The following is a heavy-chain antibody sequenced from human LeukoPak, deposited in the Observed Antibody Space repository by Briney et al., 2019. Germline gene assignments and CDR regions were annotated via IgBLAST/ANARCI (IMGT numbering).Heavy chain of an antibody. V-gene: IGHV3-33*06. D-gene: IGHD5-18*01. Sequence: GGSLRLSCAASGFTFSSYGMHWVRQAPGKGPEWVAVIWYDGSNKYYADSVKGRFTISRDNSKNTLYLQMNSLRAEDTAVYYCAKAQDTAMALDYWGQGTLVTVSS. J-gene: IGHJ4*02. CDR1: GFTFSSYG. CDR3: AKAQDTAMALDY. CDR2: IWYDGSNK.